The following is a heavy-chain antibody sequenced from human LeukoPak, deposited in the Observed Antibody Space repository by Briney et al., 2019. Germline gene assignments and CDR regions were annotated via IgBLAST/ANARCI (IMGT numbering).Heavy chain of an antibody. D-gene: IGHD2/OR15-2a*01. CDR2: IYPGDSDA. CDR1: GYTFTNYW. CDR3: ARAGYSNRWDGVDY. Sequence: GESLKISCKGSGYTFTNYWIGWVRQMPGKGLEFMGIIYPGDSDARYSPSFQGQVTISVDKSINTAYLQWSSLKASDSAMYYCARAGYSNRWDGVDYWGQGTLVTISS. J-gene: IGHJ4*02. V-gene: IGHV5-51*01.